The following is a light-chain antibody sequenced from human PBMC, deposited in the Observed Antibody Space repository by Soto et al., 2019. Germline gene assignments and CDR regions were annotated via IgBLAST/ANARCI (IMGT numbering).Light chain of an antibody. Sequence: IRMTQSPSTLSASVGERVTITCRASQSIFSWLAWYQQQPGKDPKLLIYKASSLESGVPSRFSGSGSGKEFTLTISSLQPDDFGTYYCQEYNSNWTFGQGTKV. J-gene: IGKJ1*01. CDR2: KAS. CDR1: QSIFSW. CDR3: QEYNSNWT. V-gene: IGKV1-5*03.